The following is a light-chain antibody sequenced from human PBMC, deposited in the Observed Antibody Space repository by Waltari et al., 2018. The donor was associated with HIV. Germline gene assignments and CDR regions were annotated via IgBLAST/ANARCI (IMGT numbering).Light chain of an antibody. J-gene: IGKJ5*01. Sequence: EIVLTQSPGTLSLSPGERATLSCRASQSLSSTYLAWYHQKPGQAPRLLLYGASRRATGIPDRCSGSGSGTDFTLTISRLEPEDFAVYYCQQYGSSPLITFGQGTRLEIK. CDR2: GAS. CDR3: QQYGSSPLIT. CDR1: QSLSSTY. V-gene: IGKV3-20*01.